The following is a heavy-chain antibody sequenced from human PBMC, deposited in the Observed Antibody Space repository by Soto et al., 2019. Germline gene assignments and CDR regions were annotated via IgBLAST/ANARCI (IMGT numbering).Heavy chain of an antibody. CDR3: AKERDIVVVVAPLDY. V-gene: IGHV3-30*18. CDR1: GFTFSSYG. Sequence: QVQLVESGGGVVQPGRSLRLSCAASGFTFSSYGMHWVRQAPGKGLEWVAVISYDGSNKYYADSVKGRFTISRDNSKNPLYLQMNSLRAEDTAVYYCAKERDIVVVVAPLDYWGPGTLVTVSS. D-gene: IGHD2-15*01. J-gene: IGHJ4*02. CDR2: ISYDGSNK.